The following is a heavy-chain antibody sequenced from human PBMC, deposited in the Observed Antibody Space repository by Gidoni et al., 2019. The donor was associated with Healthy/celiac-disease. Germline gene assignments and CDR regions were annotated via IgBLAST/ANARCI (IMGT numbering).Heavy chain of an antibody. V-gene: IGHV3-30*18. CDR3: AKDRDIVPKTYLSCGMDV. Sequence: QVQLVESGGGVVQPGRSLRLSCAASGFPFSSYGMHWVRQAPGKGLEWVAVISYDGSNKYYADSVKGRFTISRDNSKNTLYLQMNSLRAEDTAVYYCAKDRDIVPKTYLSCGMDVWGQGTTVTVSS. D-gene: IGHD5-12*01. CDR1: GFPFSSYG. CDR2: ISYDGSNK. J-gene: IGHJ6*02.